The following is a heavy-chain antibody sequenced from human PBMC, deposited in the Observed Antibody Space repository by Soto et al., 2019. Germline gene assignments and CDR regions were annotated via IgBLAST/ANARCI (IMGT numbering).Heavy chain of an antibody. CDR1: GGSISSSNW. CDR2: IYHSGST. D-gene: IGHD4-17*01. J-gene: IGHJ4*02. V-gene: IGHV4-4*02. CDR3: ARVQHDYGDKFEY. Sequence: SETLSLTCAVSGGSISSSNWWSWVRQPPGKGLEWIGEIYHSGSTNYNPSLKSRVTISVDKSKNQFSLKLSSVTAADTAVYYCARVQHDYGDKFEYWGQGTLVTVSS.